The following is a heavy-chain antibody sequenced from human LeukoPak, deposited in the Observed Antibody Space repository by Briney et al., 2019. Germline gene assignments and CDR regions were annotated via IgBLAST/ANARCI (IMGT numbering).Heavy chain of an antibody. J-gene: IGHJ4*02. CDR3: ARTPYVDWGGYDRDETHTNRNFDY. V-gene: IGHV1-18*01. D-gene: IGHD5-12*01. CDR1: GYTFTSYG. CDR2: ISAYNGNT. Sequence: GASVKVSCKASGYTFTSYGISWVRQAPGQGLEWMGWISAYNGNTNYAQKLQGGVTMTTDTSTSTAYMELRSLRSDDTAVYYCARTPYVDWGGYDRDETHTNRNFDYWGQGTLVTVSS.